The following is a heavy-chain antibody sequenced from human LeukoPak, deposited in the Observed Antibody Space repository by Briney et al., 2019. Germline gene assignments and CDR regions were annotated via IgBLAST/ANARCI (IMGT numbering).Heavy chain of an antibody. J-gene: IGHJ4*02. CDR2: INHSGST. CDR3: ARGLVAGTIVY. V-gene: IGHV4-34*01. Sequence: SETLSLTCAVYGGSFSGYYWSWIRQPPGKGLEGIGEINHSGSTNYNPSLKSRVTISVDTSKNQFSLKLSSVTAADTAVYYCARGLVAGTIVYWGQGTLVTVSS. CDR1: GGSFSGYY. D-gene: IGHD6-19*01.